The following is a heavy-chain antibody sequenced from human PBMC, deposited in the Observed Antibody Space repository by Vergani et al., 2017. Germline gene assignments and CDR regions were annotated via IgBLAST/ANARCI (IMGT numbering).Heavy chain of an antibody. V-gene: IGHV3-30*02. J-gene: IGHJ6*04. CDR2: IHYDGSHK. CDR3: AKTFYYDVSGPCVYYYYNMDV. D-gene: IGHD3-22*01. CDR1: GCTFTSFC. Sequence: QVQLVESGGGVVQSGGSLRLSCAASGCTFTSFCMHWVRQSPGKGLEWVAFIHYDGSHKYYVDSVKGRFTISRDDSKNTLYLQMNSLRAEDTAVYYCAKTFYYDVSGPCVYYYYNMDVWGKGTTVTVSS.